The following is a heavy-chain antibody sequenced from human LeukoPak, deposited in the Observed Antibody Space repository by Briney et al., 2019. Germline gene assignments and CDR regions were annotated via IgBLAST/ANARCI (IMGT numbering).Heavy chain of an antibody. CDR1: GGSFSGYY. J-gene: IGHJ4*02. D-gene: IGHD3-10*01. V-gene: IGHV4-34*01. CDR2: INHSGST. Sequence: PSETLSLTCAVYGGSFSGYYWNWIRQPPGKGLEWIGEINHSGSTNYNPSLKSRVTISVDTSKNQFSLKLSSVTAADTAVYYCARGLWFADRTFDSWGQGTLVTVSS. CDR3: ARGLWFADRTFDS.